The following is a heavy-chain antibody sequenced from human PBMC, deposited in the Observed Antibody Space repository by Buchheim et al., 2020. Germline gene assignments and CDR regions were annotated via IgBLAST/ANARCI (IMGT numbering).Heavy chain of an antibody. CDR1: GFSFSGYS. J-gene: IGHJ4*02. CDR2: ISSSSSYI. Sequence: EVQLVESGGGLVKPGGPLRLSCAASGFSFSGYSMNWVRQAPGKGLEWVSSISSSSSYIYYADSLKGRFSVSRDNAKNSLYLQMNSLRAEDTAVYYCARALYGNWDFDYWGQGTL. CDR3: ARALYGNWDFDY. V-gene: IGHV3-21*01. D-gene: IGHD7-27*01.